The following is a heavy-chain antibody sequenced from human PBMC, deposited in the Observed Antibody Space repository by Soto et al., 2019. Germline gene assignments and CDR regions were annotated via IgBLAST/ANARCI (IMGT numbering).Heavy chain of an antibody. CDR1: GGSISSCSYY. V-gene: IGHV4-39*01. J-gene: IGHJ5*02. CDR3: ARDIVVVVAATPYNWFDP. CDR2: IYYSGST. D-gene: IGHD2-15*01. Sequence: SETLSLTCTVSGGSISSCSYYWGWIRQPPGKGLEWIGSIYYSGSTYYNPSLKSRVTISVDTSKNQFSLKLSSVTAADTAVYYCARDIVVVVAATPYNWFDPWGQGTLVTVSS.